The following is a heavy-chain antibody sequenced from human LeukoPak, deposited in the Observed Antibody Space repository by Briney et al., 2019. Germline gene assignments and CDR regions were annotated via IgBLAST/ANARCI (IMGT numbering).Heavy chain of an antibody. Sequence: ASETLSLTCDVSGYSIRSGYYWGWIRQPPGKGLEWIGSIYHSGSTYYNPSLKSRVTVSVDTSKNRFSLKVNSVTAADTAVYYCATLGYSSSSEVDWGQGTLVTVSS. CDR3: ATLGYSSSSEVD. J-gene: IGHJ4*02. V-gene: IGHV4-38-2*01. CDR2: IYHSGST. CDR1: GYSIRSGYY. D-gene: IGHD6-6*01.